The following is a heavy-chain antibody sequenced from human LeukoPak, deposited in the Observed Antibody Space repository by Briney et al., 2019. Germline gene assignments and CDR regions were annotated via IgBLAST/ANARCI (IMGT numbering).Heavy chain of an antibody. CDR2: FDPEDGET. V-gene: IGHV1-24*01. CDR1: GYTLTELS. J-gene: IGHJ6*02. CDR3: ACYYGMDV. Sequence: ASVKVSCKVSGYTLTELSMHWVRQAPGKGLEWMGGFDPEDGETIYAQKFQGRVTITADESTSTAYMELSSLRSEDTAVYYCACYYGMDVWGQGTTVTVSS.